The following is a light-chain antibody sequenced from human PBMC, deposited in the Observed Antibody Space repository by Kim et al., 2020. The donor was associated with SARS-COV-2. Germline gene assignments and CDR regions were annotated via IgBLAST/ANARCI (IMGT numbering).Light chain of an antibody. CDR3: QQSYTNPTWT. CDR2: AAS. V-gene: IGKV1-39*01. J-gene: IGKJ1*01. CDR1: QNINRY. Sequence: DIHMTQSPSAMSASVGDRVTITCRASQNINRYLTWYQQKPGKVPKLLIYAASNLHSGVPSRFSGSGSGTDYTLTISSLQPEDFAIYYCQQSYTNPTWTFGQGTKVDIK.